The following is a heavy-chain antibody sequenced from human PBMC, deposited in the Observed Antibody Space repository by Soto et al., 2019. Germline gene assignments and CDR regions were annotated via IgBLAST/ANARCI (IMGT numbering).Heavy chain of an antibody. CDR2: FDPEDGET. J-gene: IGHJ6*02. Sequence: ASVKVSCKVSGYTLTELSMHWVRQAPGKGLEWMGGFDPEDGETSYAQKFQGRGTMTEDTSTDTAYMELSSLRSEDTAVYYCATDLWELRPHGVSYYGMDVWGQGTTVTVSS. D-gene: IGHD1-7*01. V-gene: IGHV1-24*01. CDR3: ATDLWELRPHGVSYYGMDV. CDR1: GYTLTELS.